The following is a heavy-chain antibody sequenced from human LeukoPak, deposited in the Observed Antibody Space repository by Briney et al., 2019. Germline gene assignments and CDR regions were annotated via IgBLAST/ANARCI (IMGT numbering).Heavy chain of an antibody. J-gene: IGHJ4*02. CDR3: AHIAVLRFLEWSFNFDQ. Sequence: SGPTLVKPTQTLTLTCSFSGFSLRTNEVGVAWIRQPPGKAFAGLAVIFWGDDKRYNPSLKTRLTIAGDTSEKQVVLTMTDMDPADTGTYYCAHIAVLRFLEWSFNFDQWGQGTLVTVSS. D-gene: IGHD3-3*01. CDR2: IFWGDDK. V-gene: IGHV2-5*02. CDR1: GFSLRTNEVG.